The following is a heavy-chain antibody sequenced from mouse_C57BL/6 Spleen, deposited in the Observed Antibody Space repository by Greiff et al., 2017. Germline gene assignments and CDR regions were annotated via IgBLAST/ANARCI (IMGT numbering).Heavy chain of an antibody. Sequence: QVQLQQPGAELVRPGSSVKLSCKASGYTFTSYWLDWVKQRPAQGLEWIGNIYPSDSETHYNQKFKDKATLTVDKSSSTAYMQLSSLTSEDSAVYYGARSNDGYYVRYAMDYWGQGTSVTVSS. V-gene: IGHV1-61*01. J-gene: IGHJ4*01. CDR2: IYPSDSET. CDR3: ARSNDGYYVRYAMDY. D-gene: IGHD2-3*01. CDR1: GYTFTSYW.